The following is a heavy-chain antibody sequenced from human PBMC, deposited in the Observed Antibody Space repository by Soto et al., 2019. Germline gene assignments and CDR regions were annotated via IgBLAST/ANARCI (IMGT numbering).Heavy chain of an antibody. V-gene: IGHV3-11*01. CDR3: ARSYSSGWECDY. CDR2: ISSTGRTI. J-gene: IGHJ4*02. D-gene: IGHD6-19*01. CDR1: WVTCVNFD. Sequence: VGFLRVPCRASWVTCVNFDVSWILQATGKGLEWVSYISSTGRTIYYADSVKGRFTVSRDNAQNSLSLKLNSLRVEDTAVYYCARSYSSGWECDYWGQGTQVTVFS.